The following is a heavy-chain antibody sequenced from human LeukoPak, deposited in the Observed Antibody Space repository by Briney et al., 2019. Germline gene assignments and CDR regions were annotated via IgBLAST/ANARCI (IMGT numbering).Heavy chain of an antibody. D-gene: IGHD2-8*01. V-gene: IGHV1-18*01. CDR3: AREGGYCTNGVCIGLDY. CDR2: ISAYNGNT. CDR1: GYTFTSYG. J-gene: IGHJ4*02. Sequence: ASVKVSCKASGYTFTSYGISWVRQAPGLGLEWMGWISAYNGNTNYAQKLQGRVTMTTDTSTSTAYMELRSLRSDDTAVYYCAREGGYCTNGVCIGLDYWGQGTLVTVSS.